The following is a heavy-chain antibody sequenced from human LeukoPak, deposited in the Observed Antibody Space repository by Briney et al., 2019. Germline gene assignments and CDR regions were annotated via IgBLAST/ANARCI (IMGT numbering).Heavy chain of an antibody. D-gene: IGHD3-3*01. V-gene: IGHV3-21*04. CDR3: AKARGRVTIFG. CDR1: GFTFTSYS. Sequence: AGGSLRLSCAAAGFTFTSYSMNWVRQAPGRGLGWVSSISGDSIHIYYADSVRGRFTISRDNAKNTLYLQMNSLRAEDTAVYYCAKARGRVTIFGWGQGTLVTVSS. J-gene: IGHJ4*02. CDR2: ISGDSIHI.